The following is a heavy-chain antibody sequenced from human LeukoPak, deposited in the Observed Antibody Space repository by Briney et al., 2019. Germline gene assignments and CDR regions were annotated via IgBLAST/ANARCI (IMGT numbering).Heavy chain of an antibody. J-gene: IGHJ4*02. D-gene: IGHD3-3*01. CDR1: GFTVSSNY. V-gene: IGHV3-66*01. CDR2: IYSGGST. Sequence: GGSLRLSCAASGFTVSSNYMSWVRQAPGKGPEWVSVIYSGGSTYYADSVKGRFTISRDNSKNTLSLQMNSLRAEDTAVYYCAKSGYYPYFDYWGQGTLVTVSS. CDR3: AKSGYYPYFDY.